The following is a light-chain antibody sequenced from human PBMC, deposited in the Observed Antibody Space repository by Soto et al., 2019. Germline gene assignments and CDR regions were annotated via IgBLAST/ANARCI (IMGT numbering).Light chain of an antibody. J-gene: IGLJ1*01. Sequence: QSALTQPTSVSGSPGQSIPLSCTGTPNDVGTHDYVSWYQQHPGRAPRRLIYGVTTRPSGLSDRFSASKSGLPASLTISGLQPEDEAEYYCSSLTTDRNEGFGPGTKRTVL. CDR3: SSLTTDRNEG. CDR1: PNDVGTHDY. V-gene: IGLV2-14*01. CDR2: GVT.